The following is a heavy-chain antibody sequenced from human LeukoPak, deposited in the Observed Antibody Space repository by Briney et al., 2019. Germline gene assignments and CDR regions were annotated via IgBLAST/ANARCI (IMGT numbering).Heavy chain of an antibody. Sequence: GGSLRLSCAASGFTFSSYAMSWVRQAPGKGLEWVSAISGSGGRIYYADSVKGRFTISRDNSKNTLYLQMNSLRAEDTAVYYCAKSHRGYAPRRTYYYYMDVWGKGTTVTVSS. J-gene: IGHJ6*03. CDR2: ISGSGGRI. CDR1: GFTFSSYA. CDR3: AKSHRGYAPRRTYYYYMDV. V-gene: IGHV3-23*01. D-gene: IGHD5-12*01.